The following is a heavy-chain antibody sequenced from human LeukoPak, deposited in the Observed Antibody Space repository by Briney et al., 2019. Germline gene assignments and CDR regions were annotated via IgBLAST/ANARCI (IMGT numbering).Heavy chain of an antibody. D-gene: IGHD6-19*01. J-gene: IGHJ6*03. CDR2: IRYGGSNK. CDR3: AKDGYSSGWYGTYYYYMDV. Sequence: PGGSLRLSCAASGFTFSSYGMHWVRQAPGKGLEGGAFIRYGGSNKYYADSVKGRFTISRDNSKNTLYLQMNSLRAEDTAVYYCAKDGYSSGWYGTYYYYMDVWGKGTTVTVSS. CDR1: GFTFSSYG. V-gene: IGHV3-30*02.